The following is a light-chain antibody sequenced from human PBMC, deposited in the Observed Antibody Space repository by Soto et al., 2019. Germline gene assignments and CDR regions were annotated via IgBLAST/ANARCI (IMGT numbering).Light chain of an antibody. V-gene: IGKV1-39*01. J-gene: IGKJ4*01. CDR1: QTISSH. CDR2: AAS. CDR3: QHSQSTPLT. Sequence: TQITQSPSSLSASVGDRVTITCRASQTISSHLNWYQQKPGKAPKLLIYAASSLQSGVPSRFSGSGSGTDFTLTINSLQPEDFATYSCQHSQSTPLTFGGGTKVDIK.